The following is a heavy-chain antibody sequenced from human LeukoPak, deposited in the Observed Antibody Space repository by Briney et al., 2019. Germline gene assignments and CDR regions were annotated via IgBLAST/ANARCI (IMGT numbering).Heavy chain of an antibody. D-gene: IGHD3-9*01. CDR2: ISGSADRT. J-gene: IGHJ6*03. Sequence: GGSLRLSCEASGFTFSTYAMSWVRQAPGKGLEWVSLISGSADRTYYADSVKGRFTISRDNSKNTLYLQMNSLRAEDTAVYYCAKCVILTGRYMDVWGKGTTVTISS. V-gene: IGHV3-23*01. CDR3: AKCVILTGRYMDV. CDR1: GFTFSTYA.